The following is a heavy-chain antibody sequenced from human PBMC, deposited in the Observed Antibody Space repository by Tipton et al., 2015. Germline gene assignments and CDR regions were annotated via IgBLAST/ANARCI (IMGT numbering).Heavy chain of an antibody. Sequence: TLSLTCSVSSDSISKYYWSWIRQPPGKELEWIGYIQYSGSTNYNPSLKSRVTISVDTSKTQFSLKMRSVTATDTAVYYCAREQDSDGSEYDSSGLCGFDPWGQGTLVTVSS. V-gene: IGHV4-59*01. CDR1: SDSISKYY. D-gene: IGHD3-22*01. CDR2: IQYSGST. J-gene: IGHJ5*02. CDR3: AREQDSDGSEYDSSGLCGFDP.